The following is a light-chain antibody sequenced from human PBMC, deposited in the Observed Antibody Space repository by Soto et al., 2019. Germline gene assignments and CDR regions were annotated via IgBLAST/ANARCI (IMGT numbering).Light chain of an antibody. Sequence: QAVLTQPRSVSGSPGQSVTVSCIGTSSDVGDYNSVSWYQQHPGKAPKLMIYDVSKRPSGVPDRFSGSKSGNTASLTISGLQAEDEADYYCCSYVGSSSYAFGIGTKLTVL. J-gene: IGLJ1*01. CDR3: CSYVGSSSYA. CDR1: SSDVGDYNS. CDR2: DVS. V-gene: IGLV2-11*01.